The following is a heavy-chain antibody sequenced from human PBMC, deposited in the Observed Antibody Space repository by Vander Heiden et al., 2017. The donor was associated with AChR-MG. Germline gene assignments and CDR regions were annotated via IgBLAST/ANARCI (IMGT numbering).Heavy chain of an antibody. D-gene: IGHD3-3*01. Sequence: EVQLVESGGGLVKTGWSLRLSCAASAFTFSSYSMSWIRQAPGKGLEWVSAISSSSRYMYYADAVKGRFTISRDNAKNSLFLQMNSLRAEDTALYYCARGRGDFWSGYYSQDYWGQGTLVTVSS. CDR3: ARGRGDFWSGYYSQDY. CDR2: ISSSSRYM. V-gene: IGHV3-21*01. CDR1: AFTFSSYS. J-gene: IGHJ4*02.